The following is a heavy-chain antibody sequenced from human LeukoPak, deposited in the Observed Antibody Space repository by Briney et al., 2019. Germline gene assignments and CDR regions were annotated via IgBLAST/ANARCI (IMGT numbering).Heavy chain of an antibody. CDR1: GFTFSSYA. D-gene: IGHD3-9*01. J-gene: IGHJ3*02. Sequence: GGSLRLSCAASGFTFSSYAMHWVRQAPGKGLEWVAVISYDGSNKYYADSVKGRFTISRDNSKNTLYLQMDSLRAEDTAVYYCARGPAVLRYFDWLFWAFDTWGQGTMVTVSS. CDR2: ISYDGSNK. V-gene: IGHV3-30-3*01. CDR3: ARGPAVLRYFDWLFWAFDT.